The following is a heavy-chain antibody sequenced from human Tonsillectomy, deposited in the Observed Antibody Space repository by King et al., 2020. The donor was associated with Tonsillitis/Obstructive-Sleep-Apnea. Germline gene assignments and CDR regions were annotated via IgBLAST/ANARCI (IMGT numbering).Heavy chain of an antibody. Sequence: VQLVESGAEVKKPGASVKVSCKASGYTFTGYYMHWVRQAPGQGLEWMGWINPNSGGTNYAQKFQGRVTMTRDTSISTAYMELSRLRSDDTAVYYWARDQDIVVVPAAILLGYYGMDVWGQGTTVTVSS. CDR2: INPNSGGT. D-gene: IGHD2-2*02. CDR3: ARDQDIVVVPAAILLGYYGMDV. CDR1: GYTFTGYY. J-gene: IGHJ6*02. V-gene: IGHV1-2*02.